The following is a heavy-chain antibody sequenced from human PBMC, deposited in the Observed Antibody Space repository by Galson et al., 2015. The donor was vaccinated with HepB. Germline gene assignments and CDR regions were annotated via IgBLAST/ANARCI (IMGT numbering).Heavy chain of an antibody. CDR1: GGTFSSYS. Sequence: SVKVSCKASGGTFSSYSISWVRQAPGQGLEWMGRIIPILGIGNYAQKFQGRVTITADKSTSTAYMELSGLRSEDTAVYYCAREQTYYYGSSGFFPLGYWGQGTLVTVSS. J-gene: IGHJ4*02. CDR3: AREQTYYYGSSGFFPLGY. CDR2: IIPILGIG. D-gene: IGHD3-22*01. V-gene: IGHV1-69*04.